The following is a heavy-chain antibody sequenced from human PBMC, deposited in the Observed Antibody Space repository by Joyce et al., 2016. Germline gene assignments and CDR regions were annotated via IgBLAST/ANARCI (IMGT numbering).Heavy chain of an antibody. CDR3: ATSYCIVDRCYYNFFDP. CDR2: IGPNSGAP. J-gene: IGHJ5*02. V-gene: IGHV1-2*02. D-gene: IGHD2-15*01. Sequence: QVQLVQSGAEVKNPGASVKVSCKASGYTFTGSSYLHWVRQAPGQGLESIGWIGPNSGAPHLAQKFQGRVTMTRDGSVNTADMEVSRLRSDDTAVYYCATSYCIVDRCYYNFFDPWGQGTLVTGSS. CDR1: GYTFTGSSY.